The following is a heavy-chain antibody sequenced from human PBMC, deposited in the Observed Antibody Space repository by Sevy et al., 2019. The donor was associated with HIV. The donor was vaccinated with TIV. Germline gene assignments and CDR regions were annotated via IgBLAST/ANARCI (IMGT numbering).Heavy chain of an antibody. CDR1: GFTFSSYA. Sequence: GGSLRLSCAASGFTFSSYAMHWVRQAPGKGLEWVAVISYDGSNKYYADSVKGRFTISRDNSKNTLYLQMNSLRAEETAVYYCARPRYCSGGSCYSFDYWGQGTLVTVSS. CDR2: ISYDGSNK. D-gene: IGHD2-15*01. V-gene: IGHV3-30-3*01. J-gene: IGHJ4*02. CDR3: ARPRYCSGGSCYSFDY.